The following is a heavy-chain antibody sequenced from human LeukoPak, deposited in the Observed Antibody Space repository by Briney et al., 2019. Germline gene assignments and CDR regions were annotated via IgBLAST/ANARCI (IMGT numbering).Heavy chain of an antibody. Sequence: GASVKVSCKASGGTLSRYGINWVRQAPGQGLEWRGRLIPTFGSTNYAQKFQGRVTITTDESTTTAYMEVSSLTSEDTAVYYCAGETLAPSGVKYFHHWGQGTLVTVSS. D-gene: IGHD6-13*01. V-gene: IGHV1-69*05. J-gene: IGHJ1*01. CDR2: LIPTFGST. CDR1: GGTLSRYG. CDR3: AGETLAPSGVKYFHH.